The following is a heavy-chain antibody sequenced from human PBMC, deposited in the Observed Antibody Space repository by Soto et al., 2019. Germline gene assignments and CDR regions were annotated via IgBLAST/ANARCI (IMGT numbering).Heavy chain of an antibody. D-gene: IGHD2-21*02. V-gene: IGHV4-31*03. CDR3: ARGARDRPLLYFFDY. CDR1: GGSISSGGYY. CDR2: IYYSGST. Sequence: QVQLQESGPGLVKPSQTLSLTCTVSGGSISSGGYYWSWIRQHPGKGLEWIGYIYYSGSTYYNPSLKSRVTISVDTSKNQFSLKLSSVTAADTAVYYCARGARDRPLLYFFDYWGQGTLVTVSS. J-gene: IGHJ4*02.